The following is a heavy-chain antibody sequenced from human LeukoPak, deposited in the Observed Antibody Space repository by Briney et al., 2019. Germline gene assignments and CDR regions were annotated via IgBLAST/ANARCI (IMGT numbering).Heavy chain of an antibody. D-gene: IGHD3-22*01. CDR2: INHSGTT. J-gene: IGHJ4*02. CDR3: ARWYYTGSGYYYDF. V-gene: IGHV4-4*02. CDR1: SASITSSNY. Sequence: PSETLSLTCAVSSASITSSNYWSWVRQPPGEGLGWIGEINHSGTTNYNPSLRSRVTISVDKSKNQFSLKLSSVTAADTAFYYCARWYYTGSGYYYDFWGQGTLVTVSS.